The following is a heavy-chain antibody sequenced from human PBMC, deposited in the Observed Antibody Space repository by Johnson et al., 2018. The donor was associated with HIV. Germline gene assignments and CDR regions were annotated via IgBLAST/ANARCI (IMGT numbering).Heavy chain of an antibody. J-gene: IGHJ3*02. CDR1: GFTFSNAW. D-gene: IGHD3-3*01. CDR3: ATLIKIFGVGTLDGFDI. V-gene: IGHV3-15*01. CDR2: IKSKTDGGTT. Sequence: EQLVESGGGLVKPGGSLRLSCAASGFTFSNAWMSWVRQAPGKGLEWVGRIKSKTDGGTTDYAAPVKGRFTISRDDSKNTLYLQMNSLKTEDTAVYYCATLIKIFGVGTLDGFDIWGQGTMVTVSS.